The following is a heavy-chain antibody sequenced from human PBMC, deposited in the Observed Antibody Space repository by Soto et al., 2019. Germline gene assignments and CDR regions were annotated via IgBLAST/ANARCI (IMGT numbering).Heavy chain of an antibody. J-gene: IGHJ5*02. V-gene: IGHV3-23*01. CDR3: AKGSILWWSNWFDP. CDR2: ISGSGGST. D-gene: IGHD2-21*01. CDR1: GFTFSSYA. Sequence: EVQLLESGGGFVQPGGSLRLSCAASGFTFSSYAMSWVRQAPGKGLEWVSAISGSGGSTYYADSVKGRFTISRDNSKNTLYLQMNSLRAEDTAVYSCAKGSILWWSNWFDPWGQGTLVTVSS.